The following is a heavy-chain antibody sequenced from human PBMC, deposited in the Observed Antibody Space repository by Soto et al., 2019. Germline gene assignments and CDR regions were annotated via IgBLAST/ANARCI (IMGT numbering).Heavy chain of an antibody. CDR1: GFTFSSYA. D-gene: IGHD6-19*01. Sequence: EVQLLESGGGLVQPGGSLRLSCAASGFTFSSYAMSWVRQAPGKGLEWVSAISGSGGSTYYTDSVKGRFTISRDNSKNTLYLQMNSLRAEDTAVYYCAKARFRDSSMFLLDYWGQGTLVTVSS. CDR2: ISGSGGST. J-gene: IGHJ4*02. V-gene: IGHV3-23*01. CDR3: AKARFRDSSMFLLDY.